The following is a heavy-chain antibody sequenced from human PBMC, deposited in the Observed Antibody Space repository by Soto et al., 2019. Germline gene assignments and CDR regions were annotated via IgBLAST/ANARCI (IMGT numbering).Heavy chain of an antibody. CDR2: IWYDGSNK. D-gene: IGHD3-10*01. V-gene: IGHV3-33*01. J-gene: IGHJ6*02. CDR3: ARDSGYARFHYYYGMDV. CDR1: GFTFSSYG. Sequence: QVQLVESGGGVVQPGRSLRLSCAASGFTFSSYGMHWVRQAPGKGLEWVAVIWYDGSNKYYADSVKGRFTISRDNSKNTLYLQMNSLRAEDTAVYYCARDSGYARFHYYYGMDVWGQGTTVTVSS.